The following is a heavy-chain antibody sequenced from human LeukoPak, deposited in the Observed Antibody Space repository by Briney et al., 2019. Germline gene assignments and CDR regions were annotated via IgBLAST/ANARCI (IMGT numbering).Heavy chain of an antibody. CDR2: MNQDGSAI. Sequence: PGGSLRLSCAASGFTFSRHWMSWVRQAPGKGLERVAHMNQDGSAIYYVDSVKGRFTTSRDNAKNSLYLQMNGLTVADTAVYYCARTVPGYPDDYFDYWGQGTLVTVSS. D-gene: IGHD6-19*01. CDR3: ARTVPGYPDDYFDY. V-gene: IGHV3-7*01. CDR1: GFTFSRHW. J-gene: IGHJ4*02.